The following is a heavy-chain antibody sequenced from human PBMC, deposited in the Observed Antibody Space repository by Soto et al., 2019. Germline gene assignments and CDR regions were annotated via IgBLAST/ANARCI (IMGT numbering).Heavy chain of an antibody. CDR1: GFTFSSYA. J-gene: IGHJ4*02. CDR3: VRSGDYRSGSYWYFFDY. D-gene: IGHD3-10*01. Sequence: GGSLRLSCAASGFTFSSYAMSWVRQAPGKGLEWVSGISWNSGNIGYADSVKGRFTISRDNAKNSLFLQLNSLRAEDTALYYCVRSGDYRSGSYWYFFDYWGQGALVTVSS. V-gene: IGHV3-9*01. CDR2: ISWNSGNI.